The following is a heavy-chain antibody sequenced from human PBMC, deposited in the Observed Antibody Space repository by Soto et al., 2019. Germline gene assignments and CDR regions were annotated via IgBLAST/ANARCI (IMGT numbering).Heavy chain of an antibody. CDR2: ISWNSGSI. CDR1: GFTFDDYA. D-gene: IGHD2-2*01. CDR3: AKSLHLEGPLVVPPALPFFDY. Sequence: PGGSLRLSCAASGFTFDDYAMHWVRQAPGKGLEWVSGISWNSGSIGYADSVKGRFTISRDNAKNSLYLQMNSLRAEDTALYYCAKSLHLEGPLVVPPALPFFDYWGQGTLVTVSS. V-gene: IGHV3-9*01. J-gene: IGHJ4*02.